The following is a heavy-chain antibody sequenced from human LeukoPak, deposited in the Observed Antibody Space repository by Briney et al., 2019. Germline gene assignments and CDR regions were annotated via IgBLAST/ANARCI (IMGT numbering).Heavy chain of an antibody. V-gene: IGHV3-48*01. Sequence: QAGGSLRLSCAASGFTFSSYSMNWVRQAPGKGLEWVSYISSSSSTIYYADSVKGRFTISRDNAKNSLYLQMNSLRAEDTAVYYCARGITYDFWSGPDAFDIWGQGTMVTVSS. CDR1: GFTFSSYS. CDR3: ARGITYDFWSGPDAFDI. D-gene: IGHD3-3*01. J-gene: IGHJ3*02. CDR2: ISSSSSTI.